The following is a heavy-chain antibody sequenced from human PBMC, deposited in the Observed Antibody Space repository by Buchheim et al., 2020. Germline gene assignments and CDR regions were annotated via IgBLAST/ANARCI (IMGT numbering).Heavy chain of an antibody. J-gene: IGHJ4*02. CDR1: GFTFRRYA. D-gene: IGHD3-22*01. Sequence: EVQLLESGGGLVQPGGSLRLSCVASGFTFRRYAMSWVRQAPGKGLEWVSVISDSAVSTYYADSVKGRITISSDNSKNTLYLQMNSLRAEDTAVYYCTKVRSYYYDPSGYFPFDYWGQGTL. CDR3: TKVRSYYYDPSGYFPFDY. V-gene: IGHV3-23*01. CDR2: ISDSAVST.